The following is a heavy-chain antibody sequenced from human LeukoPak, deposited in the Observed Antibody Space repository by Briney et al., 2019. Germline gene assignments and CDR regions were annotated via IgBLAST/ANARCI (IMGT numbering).Heavy chain of an antibody. V-gene: IGHV4-34*01. D-gene: IGHD6-6*01. Sequence: NASETLSLTCAVYGGSFSGYYWSWIRQPPGKGLEWIGEINHSGSTNYNPSLKSRITISVDTPKNQFSLKLSSVTAADTAVYYCASKGGRGRQLAPFYYWGQGTLVTVSS. CDR2: INHSGST. CDR3: ASKGGRGRQLAPFYY. J-gene: IGHJ4*02. CDR1: GGSFSGYY.